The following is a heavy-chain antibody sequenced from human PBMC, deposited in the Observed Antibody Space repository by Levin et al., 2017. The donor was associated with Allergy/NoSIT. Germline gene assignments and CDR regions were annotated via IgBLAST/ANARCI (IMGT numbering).Heavy chain of an antibody. V-gene: IGHV1-3*01. CDR3: ARGGPWVGYFDL. Sequence: ASVKVSCKASGYTFTSYAMHWVRQAPGQRLEWMGWINAGNGNTKYSQKFQGRVTITRDTSASTAYMELSSLRSEDTAVNYCARGGPWVGYFDLWGRGTLVTVSS. CDR2: INAGNGNT. CDR1: GYTFTSYA. D-gene: IGHD2-15*01. J-gene: IGHJ2*01.